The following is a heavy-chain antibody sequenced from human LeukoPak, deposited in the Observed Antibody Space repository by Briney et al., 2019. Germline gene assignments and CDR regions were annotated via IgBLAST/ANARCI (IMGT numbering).Heavy chain of an antibody. CDR3: AKGGVRGAAFDY. CDR2: ISGSGGST. Sequence: GGSLRLSCAASGFTFSIYAMSWVRQAPGKGLEWVSAISGSGGSTYYADSVKGRFIISRDNSKNTLFLQMSSLRAEDTAVYYCAKGGVRGAAFDYWGQGTLVTVSS. D-gene: IGHD3-10*01. J-gene: IGHJ4*02. V-gene: IGHV3-23*01. CDR1: GFTFSIYA.